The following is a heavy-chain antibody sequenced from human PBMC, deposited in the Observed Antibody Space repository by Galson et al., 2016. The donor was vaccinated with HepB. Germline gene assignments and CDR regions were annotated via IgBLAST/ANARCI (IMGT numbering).Heavy chain of an antibody. CDR2: TKQDGSEK. D-gene: IGHD3-16*01. V-gene: IGHV3-7*03. CDR1: GFTFTSYW. Sequence: SLRLSCAASGFTFTSYWMSWARQPPGKGLEWVANTKQDGSEKNYVDSVKGRFTISRDNAKNSLYLQMNSLRAEDTAVYYCVREGGRGGGSPWGQGALVTVSS. CDR3: VREGGRGGGSP. J-gene: IGHJ5*02.